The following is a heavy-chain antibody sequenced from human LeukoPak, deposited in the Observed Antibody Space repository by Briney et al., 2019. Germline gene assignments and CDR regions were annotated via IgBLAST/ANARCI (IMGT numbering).Heavy chain of an antibody. V-gene: IGHV3-30-3*01. D-gene: IGHD1-26*01. J-gene: IGHJ4*02. Sequence: PGGSLRLSCAASGFTFSSYAMHWVRQAPGKGLEWVAVISYDGSNKYYADSVKGRFTISRDNSKNTLYLQMNSLRAEDTAVYYCAREYSGSSNSWGADPFDYWGQGTLVTVSS. CDR3: AREYSGSSNSWGADPFDY. CDR2: ISYDGSNK. CDR1: GFTFSSYA.